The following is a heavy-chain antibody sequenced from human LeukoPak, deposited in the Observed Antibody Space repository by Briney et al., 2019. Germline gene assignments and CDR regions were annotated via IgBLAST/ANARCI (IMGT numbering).Heavy chain of an antibody. J-gene: IGHJ4*02. CDR2: IKEDGSEK. D-gene: IGHD2-2*01. Sequence: GGSLRLSCAASRFTLSSYWMTWVRQAPGKGLEWVANIKEDGSEKNYVDYVKGRFTISRDNAKNSLYLQMTSLGAEDTAVYYCARGPLTYCSITSCSFDYWGQGTLVTVSS. CDR3: ARGPLTYCSITSCSFDY. V-gene: IGHV3-7*03. CDR1: RFTLSSYW.